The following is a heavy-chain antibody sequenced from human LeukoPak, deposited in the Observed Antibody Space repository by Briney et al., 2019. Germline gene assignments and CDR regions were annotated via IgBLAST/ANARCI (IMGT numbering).Heavy chain of an antibody. CDR1: GGTFSSNA. J-gene: IGHJ2*01. V-gene: IGHV1-69*05. CDR2: IIPIFGTA. Sequence: SVKVSCKASGGTFSSNAISWVRQAPGQGLEWMGRIIPIFGTANYAQKFQGRVTITTDESTSTAYMELSSLRSEDTAVYYCARSVRLGSWYFDLWGRGTLVTVSS. D-gene: IGHD6-6*01. CDR3: ARSVRLGSWYFDL.